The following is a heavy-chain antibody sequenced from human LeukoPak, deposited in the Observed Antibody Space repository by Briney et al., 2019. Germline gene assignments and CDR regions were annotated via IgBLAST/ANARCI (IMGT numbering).Heavy chain of an antibody. CDR2: IYSGGST. V-gene: IGHV3-53*01. D-gene: IGHD1-26*01. CDR3: ARGVGSGSRLRAGDY. CDR1: GFTVSSNY. J-gene: IGHJ4*02. Sequence: GGSLRLSCAASGFTVSSNYMSWVRQAPGKGLEWISVIYSGGSTYYADSVKGRFTISRDNSKNTLYLQMNSLRAEDTAVYYCARGVGSGSRLRAGDYWGQGTLVTVSS.